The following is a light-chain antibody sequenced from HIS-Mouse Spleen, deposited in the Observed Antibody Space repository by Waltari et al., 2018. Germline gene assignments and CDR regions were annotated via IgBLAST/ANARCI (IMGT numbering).Light chain of an antibody. J-gene: IGLJ3*02. CDR2: DLS. CDR1: SSDVGGYNY. Sequence: QSALTQPASVSGSPGQSITISCTGTSSDVGGYNYVSWYQQHPGKAPKLMIYDLSNRPAVGSNRFSCSKSGNTASLTISGLQAEDEADYYCSSYTSSSTRVFGGGTKLTVL. CDR3: SSYTSSSTRV. V-gene: IGLV2-14*03.